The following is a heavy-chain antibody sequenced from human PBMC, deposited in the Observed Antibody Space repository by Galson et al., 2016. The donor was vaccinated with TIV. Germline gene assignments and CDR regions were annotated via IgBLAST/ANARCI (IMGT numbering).Heavy chain of an antibody. CDR2: ISSNGVYR. J-gene: IGHJ6*02. CDR3: AKARGYGYGSPRDYYYGMDV. Sequence: SLRLSCAASGFTFGDYGMHWVRQTPGKGLEWVSGISSNGVYRGYAASVKGRFTVSRDNAKNSLYLQMNTLRGEDTALYYCAKARGYGYGSPRDYYYGMDVWGPGTTVTVSS. CDR1: GFTFGDYG. V-gene: IGHV3-9*01. D-gene: IGHD5-18*01.